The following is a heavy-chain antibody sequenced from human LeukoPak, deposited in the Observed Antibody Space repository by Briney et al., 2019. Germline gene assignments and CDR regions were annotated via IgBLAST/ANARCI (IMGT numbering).Heavy chain of an antibody. V-gene: IGHV7-4-1*02. Sequence: ASVKVSCKASGYTFTSYAMNWVRQAPGQGLEWMGWINTNTGNPTYAQGLTGRFVFSLDTSVSTAYLQISSLKAEDTAVYYCARDSSGWYTVNFDYWGQGTLVTVSS. CDR3: ARDSSGWYTVNFDY. CDR1: GYTFTSYA. J-gene: IGHJ4*02. D-gene: IGHD6-19*01. CDR2: INTNTGNP.